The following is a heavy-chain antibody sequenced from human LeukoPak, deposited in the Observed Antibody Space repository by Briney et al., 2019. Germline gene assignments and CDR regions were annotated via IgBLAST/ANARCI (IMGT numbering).Heavy chain of an antibody. Sequence: GGSLRLSCAASGFTVSSNCMSWVRQAPGKGLEWVSVIYSGGSTYYADSVKGRFTVSRDDSKNTLYLQMSSLRAEDTAVYYCARSPYSSSEFDYWGQGTLVTVSS. CDR2: IYSGGST. D-gene: IGHD6-6*01. J-gene: IGHJ4*02. V-gene: IGHV3-53*01. CDR1: GFTVSSNC. CDR3: ARSPYSSSEFDY.